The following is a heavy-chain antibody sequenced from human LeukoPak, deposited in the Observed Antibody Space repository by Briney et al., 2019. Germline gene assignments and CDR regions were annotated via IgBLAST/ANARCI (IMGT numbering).Heavy chain of an antibody. V-gene: IGHV3-48*03. D-gene: IGHD3-10*01. J-gene: IGHJ6*04. CDR2: ISSSGSPI. Sequence: GGSLRLSCAASGFTFSSCEMNWVRQAPGKGLGWVSYISSSGSPIYYADSVKGRFTISRDNAKNSLYLQMNSLRAEDTAVYYCAREYSDGSGSYYCYYGMDVWGKGTTVIVSS. CDR1: GFTFSSCE. CDR3: AREYSDGSGSYYCYYGMDV.